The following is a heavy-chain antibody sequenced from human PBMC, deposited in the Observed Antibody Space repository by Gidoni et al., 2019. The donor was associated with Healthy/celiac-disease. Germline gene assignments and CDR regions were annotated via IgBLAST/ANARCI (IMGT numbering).Heavy chain of an antibody. D-gene: IGHD3-10*01. CDR1: GGTFSSYA. V-gene: IGHV1-69*06. CDR2: IIPIFGTA. CDR3: ARDYLSELHYYGSGVPYDYYMDV. J-gene: IGHJ6*03. Sequence: QVQLVQSGAEVKKPGSSVKVSCKASGGTFSSYAISWVRQAPGQGLEWMGGIIPIFGTANYAQKFQGRVTITADKSTSTAYMELSSLRSEDTAVYYCARDYLSELHYYGSGVPYDYYMDVWGKGTTVTVSS.